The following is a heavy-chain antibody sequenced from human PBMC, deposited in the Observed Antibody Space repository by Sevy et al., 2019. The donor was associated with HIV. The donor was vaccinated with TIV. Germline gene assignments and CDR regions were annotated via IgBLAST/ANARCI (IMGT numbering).Heavy chain of an antibody. V-gene: IGHV3-30*18. CDR3: AKDCCELKVLWCGEVGY. J-gene: IGHJ4*02. CDR1: GFTFSSYG. Sequence: GGSLRLSCAASGFTFSSYGMHWVRQAPGKGLEWVAVISYDGSNKYYADSVKGRFTISRDNSKNTLYLQMNSLRAEDTAVYYCAKDCCELKVLWCGEVGYWGQGTLVTVSS. CDR2: ISYDGSNK. D-gene: IGHD1-26*01.